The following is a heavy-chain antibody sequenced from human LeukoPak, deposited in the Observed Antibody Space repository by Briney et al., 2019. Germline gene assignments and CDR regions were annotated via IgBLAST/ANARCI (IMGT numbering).Heavy chain of an antibody. CDR2: IKQDGSEK. Sequence: PGGSLRLSCAASGFTFSSYWMSWVRQAPGKGLKWVANIKQDGSEKYYVDSVKGRFTISRDNAKNSLYLQMNSLRAEDTAVYYCARDDYYDSSGSITCYFDYWGQGTLVTVSS. D-gene: IGHD3-22*01. CDR1: GFTFSSYW. J-gene: IGHJ4*02. CDR3: ARDDYYDSSGSITCYFDY. V-gene: IGHV3-7*01.